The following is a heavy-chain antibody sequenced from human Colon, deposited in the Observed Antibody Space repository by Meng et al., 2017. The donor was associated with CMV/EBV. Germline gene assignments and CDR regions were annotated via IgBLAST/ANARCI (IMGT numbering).Heavy chain of an antibody. CDR3: ARDVGSYCTGGTCYARPYLYDLDV. J-gene: IGHJ6*02. Sequence: GGSLRLSCAASALTFTGYAMHWVRQAPGKRLEWVAVISYDGSGEYYADSVKGRFTISRDNSKNTLYLEAISLRAEDTAVYYCARDVGSYCTGGTCYARPYLYDLDVWGQGATVTVSS. V-gene: IGHV3-30-3*01. CDR1: ALTFTGYA. CDR2: ISYDGSGE. D-gene: IGHD2-15*01.